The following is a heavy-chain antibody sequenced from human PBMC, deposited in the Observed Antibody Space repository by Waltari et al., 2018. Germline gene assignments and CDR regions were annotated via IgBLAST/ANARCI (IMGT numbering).Heavy chain of an antibody. CDR2: IYPGDSDT. J-gene: IGHJ4*02. D-gene: IGHD3-22*01. Sequence: EVQLVQSGAEVKKPGESLKISCKGSGYSFTSYWIVWVRQMPGKGLEWMGIIYPGDSDTRYSPSFQGQVTISADKSISTAYLQWSSLKASDTAMYYCARAAYYYDSSGYSYRYYFDYWGQGTLVTVSS. CDR1: GYSFTSYW. V-gene: IGHV5-51*01. CDR3: ARAAYYYDSSGYSYRYYFDY.